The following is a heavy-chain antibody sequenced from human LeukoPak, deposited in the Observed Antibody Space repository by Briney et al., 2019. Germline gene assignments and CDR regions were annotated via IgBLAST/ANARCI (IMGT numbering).Heavy chain of an antibody. D-gene: IGHD3-9*01. V-gene: IGHV4-4*07. CDR2: ISPSGSP. J-gene: IGHJ4*02. Sequence: PSETLSLTCTVSGGSISSYFWSWIRQPAGRGLEWIGRISPSGSPNYNPSLKSRVTMSVDTSKNQFSLKLTYVTAADTAVYYCAREADFDRPFDYWGQGTLVTVSA. CDR1: GGSISSYF. CDR3: AREADFDRPFDY.